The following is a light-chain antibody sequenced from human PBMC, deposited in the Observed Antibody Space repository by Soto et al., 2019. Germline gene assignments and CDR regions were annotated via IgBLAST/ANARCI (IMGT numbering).Light chain of an antibody. Sequence: QSVLTQPASVSGSPGQSITISCTGTSSDVGGYNYVSWYQQHPGQAPKLMIYDVSNRPSGVSNRFSGSKSGNTASLTISGLQAEDEADYYCSSYTSSSTLFGTGTKVTVL. CDR3: SSYTSSSTL. CDR2: DVS. CDR1: SSDVGGYNY. V-gene: IGLV2-14*01. J-gene: IGLJ1*01.